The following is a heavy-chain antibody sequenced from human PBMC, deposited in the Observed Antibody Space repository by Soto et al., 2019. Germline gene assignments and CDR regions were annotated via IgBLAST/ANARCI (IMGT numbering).Heavy chain of an antibody. V-gene: IGHV3-23*01. CDR2: LISSGKSQ. CDR3: ARALHCYGWWFDQ. CDR1: GFTFSSQA. Sequence: WGSLRLSCAASGFTFSSQAIGCCRQAPFKWLEWVAALISSGKSQDYADSVKGRFTISRDNSKNTLYLQMNSLRADDAAVYYCARALHCYGWWFDQWGQGTVVTVSS. D-gene: IGHD2-2*01. J-gene: IGHJ5*02.